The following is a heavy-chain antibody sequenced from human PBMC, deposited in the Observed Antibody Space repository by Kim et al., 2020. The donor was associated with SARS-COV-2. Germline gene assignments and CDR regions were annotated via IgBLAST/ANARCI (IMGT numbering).Heavy chain of an antibody. CDR2: SYI. V-gene: IGHV3-21*01. Sequence: SYIYYADSVKGRFTISRDNAKNALYLQMNSLRAEDTAVYYCARARPCVDYWGQGTLVTVSS. J-gene: IGHJ4*02. CDR3: ARARPCVDY.